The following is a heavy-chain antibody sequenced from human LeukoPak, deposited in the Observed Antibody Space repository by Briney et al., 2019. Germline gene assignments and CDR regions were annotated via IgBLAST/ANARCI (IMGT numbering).Heavy chain of an antibody. J-gene: IGHJ6*03. Sequence: GESLKISCKGSGYSFTSYWIGWVRQMPGKGLEWMGIFYPGDSDTRYSPSFQGQVTISADKSISTAYLQWSSLKASDTAMYYCARGVGATPFYYYYYYMDVWGKGTTVTVSS. CDR1: GYSFTSYW. D-gene: IGHD1-26*01. V-gene: IGHV5-51*01. CDR3: ARGVGATPFYYYYYYMDV. CDR2: FYPGDSDT.